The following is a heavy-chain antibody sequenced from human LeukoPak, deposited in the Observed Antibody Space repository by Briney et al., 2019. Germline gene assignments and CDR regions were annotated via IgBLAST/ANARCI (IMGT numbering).Heavy chain of an antibody. V-gene: IGHV3-21*01. CDR3: ARDVGF. J-gene: IGHJ4*02. Sequence: GGSLRLSCAASGFTFSSYAMNWVRQAPGKGLEWVSSISRSSSYIHYADSVKGRFTISRDDAKNSLYLQMNSLKDEDTAVYYCARDVGFWGQGTLVTVSS. D-gene: IGHD3-16*01. CDR2: ISRSSSYI. CDR1: GFTFSSYA.